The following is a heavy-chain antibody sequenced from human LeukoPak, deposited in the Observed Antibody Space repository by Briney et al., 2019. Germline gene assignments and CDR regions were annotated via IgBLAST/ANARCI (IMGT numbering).Heavy chain of an antibody. Sequence: PGGSLRLSCAASEFTISNYGMSWVRQAPGKGLEWVSAISGGGGYTYYADSVKGRFTISRDNSKNTLYLQMNSLRAEDTAVYYCANLPGLEGDQVYFRHWGQGTLVTVSS. V-gene: IGHV3-23*01. CDR1: EFTISNYG. CDR3: ANLPGLEGDQVYFRH. D-gene: IGHD2-2*01. J-gene: IGHJ1*01. CDR2: ISGGGGYT.